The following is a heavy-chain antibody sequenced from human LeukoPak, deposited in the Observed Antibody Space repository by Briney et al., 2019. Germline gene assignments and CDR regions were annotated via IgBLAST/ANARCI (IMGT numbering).Heavy chain of an antibody. CDR2: ISSSSSTI. V-gene: IGHV3-48*01. D-gene: IGHD2-8*01. CDR3: AREGSGYCTNGVCPFDY. J-gene: IGHJ4*02. CDR1: GFTFSSYS. Sequence: GGSLRLSCAASGFTFSSYSMNWVRQAPGKGLEWVSYISSSSSTIYYADSVKGRFTISRDDAKNSLYLQMNSLRAEDTAVYYCAREGSGYCTNGVCPFDYWGQGTLVTVSS.